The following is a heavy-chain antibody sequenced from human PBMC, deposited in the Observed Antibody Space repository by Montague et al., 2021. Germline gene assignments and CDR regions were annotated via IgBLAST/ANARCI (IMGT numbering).Heavy chain of an antibody. Sequence: SETLSLTCAVTGGSISEFYWSWIRQSPEKGLEWIGYIYDSGTTNYNPSLKRRVTISADTSMNQFSLNLRSVTAADTAVYFCSSRLGIRAPFDYWGQGTLVTVSS. J-gene: IGHJ4*02. D-gene: IGHD7-27*01. V-gene: IGHV4-59*08. CDR2: IYDSGTT. CDR3: SSRLGIRAPFDY. CDR1: GGSISEFY.